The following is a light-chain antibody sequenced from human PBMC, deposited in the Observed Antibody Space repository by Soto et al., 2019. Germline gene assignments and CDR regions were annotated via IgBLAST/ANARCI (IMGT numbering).Light chain of an antibody. Sequence: DIQMTQSPSPLSASVGDRVTITCRASQDIRGDVGWFQQKPGKAPKRLIFAASTLESGGPSRFSGSRSGTEFTLTISSLQLEDVATYYCLPHNTYPFPFGPGPKVDIK. V-gene: IGKV1-17*01. CDR2: AAS. CDR1: QDIRGD. CDR3: LPHNTYPFP. J-gene: IGKJ3*01.